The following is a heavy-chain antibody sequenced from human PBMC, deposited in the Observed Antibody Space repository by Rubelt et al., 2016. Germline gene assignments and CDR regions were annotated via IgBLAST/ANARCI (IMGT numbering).Heavy chain of an antibody. V-gene: IGHV1-18*01. CDR1: GYTFTSYG. CDR3: ATKITIFGVVKLDL. J-gene: IGHJ2*01. CDR2: ISAYNGNT. Sequence: QVQLVQSGAEVKRPGASVKVSCKASGYTFTSYGISWVRQAPGQGLEWMGWISAYNGNTNYAQKLQGRVTMTTDTATSTAYMELRSLRSDDTAVYYCATKITIFGVVKLDLWGRGTLVTVSS. D-gene: IGHD3-3*01.